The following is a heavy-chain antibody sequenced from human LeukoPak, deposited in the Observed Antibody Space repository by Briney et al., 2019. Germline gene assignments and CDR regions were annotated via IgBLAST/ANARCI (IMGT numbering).Heavy chain of an antibody. CDR3: AKDLMDRVLEDC. Sequence: GGSLRLPCAASGFTFSSYGMHWVRQGPGKGLEWVAFIRYDGSNKYYAGSVKGRFTISRDNSKITLYLQMNSLRAEDTAVYYCAKDLMDRVLEDCRGQGTWSPSPQ. CDR1: GFTFSSYG. J-gene: IGHJ4*02. V-gene: IGHV3-30*02. D-gene: IGHD1-1*01. CDR2: IRYDGSNK.